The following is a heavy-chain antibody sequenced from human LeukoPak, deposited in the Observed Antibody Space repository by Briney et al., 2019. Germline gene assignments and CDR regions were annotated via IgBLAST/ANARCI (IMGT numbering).Heavy chain of an antibody. CDR3: VKDRTREGNRLFEH. D-gene: IGHD1-1*01. CDR1: GFTFSRYW. Sequence: GGSLRLSCAVSGFTFSRYWMHWVRQAPGKGLVWGSRINTDGTSTNYVDSVKGRFTISRDNAKNTLYLQMNSLRDEDTAVYYCVKDRTREGNRLFEHWGQGTLVTVSS. J-gene: IGHJ4*02. V-gene: IGHV3-74*01. CDR2: INTDGTST.